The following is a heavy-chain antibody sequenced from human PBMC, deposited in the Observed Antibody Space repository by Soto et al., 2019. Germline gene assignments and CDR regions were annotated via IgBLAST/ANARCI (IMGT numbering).Heavy chain of an antibody. D-gene: IGHD6-13*01. CDR3: ARDKRQLVSYYYGMDV. J-gene: IGHJ6*02. CDR1: GGTFSSYA. Sequence: ASVKVSCKASGGTFSSYAISWVRQAPGQGLEWMGGIIPIFGTANYAQKFQGRVTITADESTSTAYMELSSLRPEDTAVYYCARDKRQLVSYYYGMDVWGQGTTVTVSS. V-gene: IGHV1-69*13. CDR2: IIPIFGTA.